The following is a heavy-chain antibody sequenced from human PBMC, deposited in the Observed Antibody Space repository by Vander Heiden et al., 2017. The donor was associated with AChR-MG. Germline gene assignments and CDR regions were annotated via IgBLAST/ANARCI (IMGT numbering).Heavy chain of an antibody. V-gene: IGHV3-23*01. CDR2: ISASGGST. Sequence: EVQLLESGGGLVQPGGSLRLSCAASGFTLSNYAMSWVRLAPGKGLEWVSSISASGGSTYYADFVKGRFTISRDKSKNTLFLQMNSLRPADTAVYFCAKGATESSGWYTFDYWGQGTLVTVSS. D-gene: IGHD6-19*01. J-gene: IGHJ4*02. CDR3: AKGATESSGWYTFDY. CDR1: GFTLSNYA.